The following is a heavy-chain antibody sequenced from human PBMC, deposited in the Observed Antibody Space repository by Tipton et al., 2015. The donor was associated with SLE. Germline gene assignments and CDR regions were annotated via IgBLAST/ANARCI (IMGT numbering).Heavy chain of an antibody. CDR3: ARAVRYAKDY. CDR1: GGSFSGYY. CDR2: INHSGST. Sequence: TLSLTCAVYGGSFSGYYWSWIRQPPGKGLEWIGEINHSGSTNYNPSLKSRVKISVDMSKNQFSLKLSSVTAADTAVYFCARAVRYAKDYWGQGTLVTVSS. V-gene: IGHV4-34*01. D-gene: IGHD3-9*01. J-gene: IGHJ4*02.